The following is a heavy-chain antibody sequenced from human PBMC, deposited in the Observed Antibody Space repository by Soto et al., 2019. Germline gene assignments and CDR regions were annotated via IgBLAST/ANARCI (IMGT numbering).Heavy chain of an antibody. CDR1: GYSFTSYW. CDR2: IYPGDSDT. CDR3: ARGSGTMDYYYGMDV. D-gene: IGHD2-15*01. J-gene: IGHJ6*02. Sequence: GKSLKISCKGSGYSFTSYWIGWVRQMPGKGLEWMGIIYPGDSDTRYSPSFQGQVTISADKSISTAYLQWSSLKASDTAMYYCARGSGTMDYYYGMDVWGQGTTVTVSS. V-gene: IGHV5-51*03.